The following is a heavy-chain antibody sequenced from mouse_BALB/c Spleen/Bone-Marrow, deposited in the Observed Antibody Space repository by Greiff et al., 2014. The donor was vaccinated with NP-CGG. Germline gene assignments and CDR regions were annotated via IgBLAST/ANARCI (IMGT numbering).Heavy chain of an antibody. CDR2: INPSNGRT. J-gene: IGHJ2*01. D-gene: IGHD2-1*01. Sequence: VQLQQPGAELVKPGASVKLSCKASGYPFTSYWMHWVKQRPGQGLEWIGEINPSNGRTNYNEKFKSKATLTVDKSSSTAYMQLSSLTSEDSAVYYCARCYYGNYFDYWGQGTTLTVSS. CDR1: GYPFTSYW. V-gene: IGHV1S81*02. CDR3: ARCYYGNYFDY.